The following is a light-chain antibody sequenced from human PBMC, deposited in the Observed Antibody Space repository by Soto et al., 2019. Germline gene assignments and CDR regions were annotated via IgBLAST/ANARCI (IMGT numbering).Light chain of an antibody. Sequence: QSALTQPASVSGSPGQSITISCTGSSTDIGSYNFVSWYQQQPGKAPRLVIYEVSGRPSGVSVRFSGSKSGNTASLTISGLRADDEGDYYCSSYTKTTTAYVFGPGTKLTVL. CDR2: EVS. CDR1: STDIGSYNF. CDR3: SSYTKTTTAYV. J-gene: IGLJ1*01. V-gene: IGLV2-14*01.